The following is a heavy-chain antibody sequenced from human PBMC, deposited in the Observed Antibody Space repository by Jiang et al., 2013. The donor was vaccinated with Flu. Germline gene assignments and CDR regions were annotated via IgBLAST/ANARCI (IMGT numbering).Heavy chain of an antibody. CDR3: ARGQGRIAARPLRYFDL. J-gene: IGHJ2*01. Sequence: TCAVYGGSFSGYYWSWIRQPPGKGLEWIGEINHSGSTNYNPSLKSRVTISVDTSKNQFSLKLSSVTAADTAVYYCARGQGRIAARPLRYFDLWGRGTLVTVSS. CDR1: GGSFSGYY. CDR2: INHSGST. V-gene: IGHV4-34*01. D-gene: IGHD6-6*01.